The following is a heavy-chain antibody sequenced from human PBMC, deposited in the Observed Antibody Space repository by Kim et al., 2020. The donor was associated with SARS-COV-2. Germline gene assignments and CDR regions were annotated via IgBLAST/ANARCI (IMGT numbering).Heavy chain of an antibody. CDR2: ISAYNGNT. D-gene: IGHD3-22*01. V-gene: IGHV1-18*01. CDR1: GYTFTSYG. CDR3: ARDTGYYYDGSGYWYYFDY. J-gene: IGHJ4*02. Sequence: ASVKVSCKASGYTFTSYGISWVRQAPGQRLEWMGWISAYNGNTNYAQKLQGRVTMTTDTSTSTAYMELRSLRSDDTAVYYCARDTGYYYDGSGYWYYFDYWGQATLVTVSS.